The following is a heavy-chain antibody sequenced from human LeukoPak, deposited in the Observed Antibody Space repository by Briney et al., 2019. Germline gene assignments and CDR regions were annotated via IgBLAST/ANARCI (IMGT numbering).Heavy chain of an antibody. D-gene: IGHD2-2*01. J-gene: IGHJ6*03. CDR3: ARLTYTSCYEGYCYYYYMDV. Sequence: SETLSLTCAVSGYSISSGYYWGWIRQPPGKGLEWIGSIYHSGSTYYNPSLKSRVTISVDTSKNQFSLKLSSVTAADTAVYYCARLTYTSCYEGYCYYYYMDVWGKGTTVTVSS. CDR2: IYHSGST. CDR1: GYSISSGYY. V-gene: IGHV4-38-2*01.